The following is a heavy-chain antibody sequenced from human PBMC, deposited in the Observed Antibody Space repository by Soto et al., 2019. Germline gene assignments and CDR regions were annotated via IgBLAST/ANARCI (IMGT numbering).Heavy chain of an antibody. CDR1: GYSISSGYY. V-gene: IGHV4-38-2*01. CDR3: ARGLQYGGNSAY. D-gene: IGHD2-21*02. CDR2: IFHSGST. J-gene: IGHJ4*02. Sequence: KPSETVSLTCGVSGYSISSGYYWGWIRQPPGKGLEWIASIFHSGSTYYNPSLKSRVTISVDTSKNQYSLKLSSVTAADTAVYYCARGLQYGGNSAYWGQGTLVTVSS.